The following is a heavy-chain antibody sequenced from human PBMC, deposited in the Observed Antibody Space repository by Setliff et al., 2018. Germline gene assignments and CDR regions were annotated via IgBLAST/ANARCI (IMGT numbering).Heavy chain of an antibody. V-gene: IGHV4-39*01. D-gene: IGHD3-3*01. CDR3: ARMSGFLYMDV. CDR2: IYYSGTT. Sequence: KASETLSLTCTVSGDSISSSRYYWSWIRQPPGKGLEWIGNIYYSGTTYSNPSLKSRVTMSVDTSKNQFSLRLNSVTASDTAVYYCARMSGFLYMDVWGKGTTVTVSS. CDR1: GDSISSSRYY. J-gene: IGHJ6*03.